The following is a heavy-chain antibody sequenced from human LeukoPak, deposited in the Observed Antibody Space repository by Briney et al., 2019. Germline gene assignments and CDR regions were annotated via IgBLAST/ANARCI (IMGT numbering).Heavy chain of an antibody. V-gene: IGHV4-39*01. CDR1: GGSISSSSYY. D-gene: IGHD3-22*01. CDR2: IYYSGST. J-gene: IGHJ4*02. CDR3: ARKYYYDSSGYSVDY. Sequence: SETLSLTCTVSGGSISSSSYYWGWIRQPPGKGLEWIASIYYSGSTYYNPSLKSRVTISVDTSKNQFSLKLSSVTAADTAVYYCARKYYYDSSGYSVDYWGQGTLVTVSS.